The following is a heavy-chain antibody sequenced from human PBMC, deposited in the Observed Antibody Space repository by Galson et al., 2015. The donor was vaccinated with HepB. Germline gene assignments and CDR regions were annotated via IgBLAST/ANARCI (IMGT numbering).Heavy chain of an antibody. CDR1: GFTFSSYG. CDR2: IWYDGSNK. CDR3: ARGSIQLWSPSYYYYYYYMDV. D-gene: IGHD5-18*01. Sequence: SLRLSCAASGFTFSSYGMHWVRQAPGKGLEWVAVIWYDGSNKYYADSLKGRFTISRDNSKNTLYLQMNSLRAEDTAVYYCARGSIQLWSPSYYYYYYYMDVWGKGTTVTVSS. V-gene: IGHV3-33*01. J-gene: IGHJ6*03.